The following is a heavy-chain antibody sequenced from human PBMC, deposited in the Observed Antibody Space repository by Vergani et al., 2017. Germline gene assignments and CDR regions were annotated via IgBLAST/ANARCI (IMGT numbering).Heavy chain of an antibody. CDR2: IKQDGSEK. J-gene: IGHJ3*02. V-gene: IGHV3-7*01. Sequence: EVQLVESGGGLVKPGGSLRLSCAASGFTFSSYSMNWVRQAPGKGLEWVANIKQDGSEKYYVDSVKGRFTISRDNAKNSLYLQMNSLRAEDTAVYYCAREYYDILTGYPLPNAFDIWGQGTMVTVSS. CDR3: AREYYDILTGYPLPNAFDI. D-gene: IGHD3-9*01. CDR1: GFTFSSYS.